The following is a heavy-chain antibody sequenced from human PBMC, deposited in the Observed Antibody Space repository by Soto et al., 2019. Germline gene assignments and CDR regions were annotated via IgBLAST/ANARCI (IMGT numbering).Heavy chain of an antibody. CDR3: AREHAEFGKAFDI. CDR1: GGSIRSDF. D-gene: IGHD3-16*01. CDR2: IHYSGVT. V-gene: IGHV4-59*01. J-gene: IGHJ3*02. Sequence: QVRLQESGPRLVKPSGTLSLICTVSGGSIRSDFWSWIRQPPGKALEWIGYIHYSGVTNYNPSLRSRVIISADPSKNQSPLHLRSVTAADPPLYSCAREHAEFGKAFDIWGPGTVVTVSS.